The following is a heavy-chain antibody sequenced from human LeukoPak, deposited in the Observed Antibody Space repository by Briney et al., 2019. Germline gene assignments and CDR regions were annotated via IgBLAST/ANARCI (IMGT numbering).Heavy chain of an antibody. CDR2: IQYDGNNK. CDR1: GFTFSGYG. D-gene: IGHD3-16*02. Sequence: PGGSLRPSCAASGFTFSGYGMHWVRQAPGKGLEWVSFIQYDGNNKYYTDSVKGRFTISRDDSKNTLYLQMSSLRAEDAAVYYCAKDGVIAGDRWGQGTLVTVSS. CDR3: AKDGVIAGDR. V-gene: IGHV3-30*02. J-gene: IGHJ4*02.